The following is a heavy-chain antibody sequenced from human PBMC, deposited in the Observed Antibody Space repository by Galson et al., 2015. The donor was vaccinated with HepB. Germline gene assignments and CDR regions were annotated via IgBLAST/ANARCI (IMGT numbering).Heavy chain of an antibody. D-gene: IGHD3-22*01. Sequence: SLRLSCAASGFTFSAYGMHWVRQAPGKGLEWVAVIWYDGTNKYYGDSVKGRFTVSRDNSKNTLYLQMNSLRPEDTAVYYCAGEHTYYYDSRGQYFFDYWGQGTLVTVSS. CDR1: GFTFSAYG. J-gene: IGHJ4*02. CDR3: AGEHTYYYDSRGQYFFDY. CDR2: IWYDGTNK. V-gene: IGHV3-33*01.